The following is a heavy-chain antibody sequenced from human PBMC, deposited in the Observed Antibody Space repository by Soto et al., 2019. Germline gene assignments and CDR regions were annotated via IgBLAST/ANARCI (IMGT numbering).Heavy chain of an antibody. D-gene: IGHD5-18*01. J-gene: IGHJ4*02. CDR1: GFTFNSAW. CDR2: IKSWTDGGRV. V-gene: IGHV3-15*02. Sequence: EVPLVESGGALVKPGESLTLSCAASGFTFNSAWMTWVRQAPGKGLEWVGRIKSWTDGGRVDTAAPVKGRFTISRDDSKNELNLQMSSLKSEDTAEYSCSRWRGDTSCPSDSFYGDGDYWGQGTQVTVSS. CDR3: SRWRGDTSCPSDSFYGDGDY.